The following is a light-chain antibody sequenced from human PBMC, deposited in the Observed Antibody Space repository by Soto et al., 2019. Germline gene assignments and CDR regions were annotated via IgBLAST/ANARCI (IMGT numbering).Light chain of an antibody. CDR1: QSINAH. CDR2: GAS. J-gene: IGKJ1*01. V-gene: IGKV3-15*01. Sequence: EVVMTQSPATLSVSPGERVTLSCRASQSINAHLAWYQQKPGQAPRLLIHGASTRATGIPARFSGSGFGTEFILTSSSLQSEDFAAYYCQQYNTWLWTFGQGTKVEIQ. CDR3: QQYNTWLWT.